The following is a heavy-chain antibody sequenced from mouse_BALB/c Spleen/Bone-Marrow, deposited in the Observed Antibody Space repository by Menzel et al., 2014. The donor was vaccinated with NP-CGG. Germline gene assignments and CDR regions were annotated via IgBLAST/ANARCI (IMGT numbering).Heavy chain of an antibody. CDR1: GFTFSNYG. D-gene: IGHD1-3*01. CDR3: ARLTLDYAMDY. V-gene: IGHV5-6*01. Sequence: EVQRVESGRDLVNSGGSLILSCAASGFTFSNYGMSGVRQTPDKRLEWVATISRGGSYTYFSDSVKGRFTIFRDNGKKSLYLQKNSQKSEDAAMYYCARLTLDYAMDYLGHGTSATIS. CDR2: ISRGGSYT. J-gene: IGHJ4*01.